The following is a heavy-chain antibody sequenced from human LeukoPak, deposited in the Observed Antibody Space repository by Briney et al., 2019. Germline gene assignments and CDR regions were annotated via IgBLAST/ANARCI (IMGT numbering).Heavy chain of an antibody. J-gene: IGHJ1*01. CDR1: GFTFSSYW. CDR3: AKGSSSSWENFQY. D-gene: IGHD6-13*01. Sequence: PGGSLRLSCAASGFTFSSYWMHWVRQAPGKGLEWVSGLNWNSGRIGYADSVKGRFTISRDNAKNSLYLQMNSLRAEDTALYYCAKGSSSSWENFQYWGQGTLVIVSS. V-gene: IGHV3-9*01. CDR2: LNWNSGRI.